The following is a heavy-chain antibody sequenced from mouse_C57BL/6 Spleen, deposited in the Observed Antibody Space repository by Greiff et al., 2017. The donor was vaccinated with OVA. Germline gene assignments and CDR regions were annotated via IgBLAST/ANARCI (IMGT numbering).Heavy chain of an antibody. CDR1: GFTFTSYA. CDR2: ISSGGDYI. J-gene: IGHJ1*03. Sequence: EVQLVESGEGLVKPGGSLKLSCAASGFTFTSYAMSWVRQTPEKRLEWVAYISSGGDYIYYAHTVKGRFTISRDNARNTLYLQMSSLKSEDTAMYYCTRDPSYYGSSYVWCFDVWGTGTTVTVSA. CDR3: TRDPSYYGSSYVWCFDV. D-gene: IGHD1-1*01. V-gene: IGHV5-9-1*02.